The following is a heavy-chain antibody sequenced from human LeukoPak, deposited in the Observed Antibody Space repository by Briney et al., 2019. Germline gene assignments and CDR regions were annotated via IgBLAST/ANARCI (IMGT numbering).Heavy chain of an antibody. Sequence: SETLSLTCTVSGGSISSSNWWSWVRQPPGKGLGWIGEIYHSGSTNYNPSLKGRVTISVDKSKNQFSLKLNSVTAADTAVYYCARDDGNTAMVFDYWGQGTLVTVSS. J-gene: IGHJ4*02. CDR1: GGSISSSNW. D-gene: IGHD5-18*01. CDR2: IYHSGST. V-gene: IGHV4-4*02. CDR3: ARDDGNTAMVFDY.